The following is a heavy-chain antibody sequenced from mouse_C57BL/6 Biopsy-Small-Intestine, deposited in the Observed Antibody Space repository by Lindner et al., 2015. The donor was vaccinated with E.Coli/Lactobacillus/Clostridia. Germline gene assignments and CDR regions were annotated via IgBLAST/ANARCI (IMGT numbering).Heavy chain of an antibody. CDR3: AGYYDYLYAMDY. CDR2: INPNYGTT. D-gene: IGHD2-4*01. V-gene: IGHV1-39*01. J-gene: IGHJ4*01. Sequence: KISCKASGYSFTDYNMNWVKQSNGKSLEWIGVINPNYGTTSYNQKFKGKATLTVDQSSSTAYMQLNSLTSEDSAVYYCAGYYDYLYAMDYWGQGTSVTVSS. CDR1: GYSFTDYN.